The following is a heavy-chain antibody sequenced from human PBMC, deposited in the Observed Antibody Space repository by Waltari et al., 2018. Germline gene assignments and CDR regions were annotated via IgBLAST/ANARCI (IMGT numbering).Heavy chain of an antibody. CDR3: TRDGGAESH. CDR2: ITNRGGPI. D-gene: IGHD3-16*01. V-gene: IGHV3-48*01. Sequence: EAQFVESGGGLVQPGGSLILSCSASGFTLSTRNMTWVRQAPGKGVEWVAYITNRGGPIYYAEAVKGRFILSRDNDKNSLNLQMNNLRVEDTAVYYCTRDGGAESHWGQGTLVTVTS. CDR1: GFTLSTRN. J-gene: IGHJ4*02.